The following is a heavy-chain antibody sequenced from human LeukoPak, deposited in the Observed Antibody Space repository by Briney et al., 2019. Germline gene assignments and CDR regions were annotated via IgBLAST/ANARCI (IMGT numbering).Heavy chain of an antibody. CDR1: GFTFSSYA. Sequence: GGSLRLSCAASGFTFSSYAMSWVRQAPGKGPEWVSAISGSGGSTYYADSVKGRFTISRDNSKNTLYLQMNSLRAEDTAVYYCAKDRGYYDSSGSWDYWGQGTLVTVSS. CDR2: ISGSGGST. V-gene: IGHV3-23*01. CDR3: AKDRGYYDSSGSWDY. J-gene: IGHJ4*02. D-gene: IGHD3-22*01.